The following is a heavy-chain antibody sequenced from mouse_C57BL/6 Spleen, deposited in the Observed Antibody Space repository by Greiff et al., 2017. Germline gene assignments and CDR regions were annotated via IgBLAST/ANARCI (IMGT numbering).Heavy chain of an antibody. J-gene: IGHJ1*03. CDR1: GYTFTSSW. D-gene: IGHD2-4*01. CDR2: IDPSDSYT. Sequence: QVQLQQPGAELVMPGASVKMSCKASGYTFTSSWMHWVKQRPGQGLEWIGEIDPSDSYTNYNQKFKGKSTLTVDKSSSTASMQLSSLTSEDSAVYYCARKTVYDYDGGYFDVWGTGTTVTVSS. V-gene: IGHV1-69*01. CDR3: ARKTVYDYDGGYFDV.